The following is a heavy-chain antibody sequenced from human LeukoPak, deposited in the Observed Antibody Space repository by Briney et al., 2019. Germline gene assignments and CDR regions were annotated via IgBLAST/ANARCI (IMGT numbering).Heavy chain of an antibody. Sequence: GGSLRLSCLASGFTFRDYYMTWVRQAPGKGLEWISFISSRGTTTDYADSVKGRFTISRDNANSSLFLQMNSLRAEDTAVYYCARGAFYDYWGQGTLVTVSS. CDR1: GFTFRDYY. J-gene: IGHJ4*02. D-gene: IGHD2/OR15-2a*01. CDR3: ARGAFYDY. V-gene: IGHV3-11*01. CDR2: ISSRGTTT.